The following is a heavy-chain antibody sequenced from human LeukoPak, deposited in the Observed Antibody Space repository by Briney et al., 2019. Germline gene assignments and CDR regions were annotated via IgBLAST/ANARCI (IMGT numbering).Heavy chain of an antibody. CDR2: IRYDGSNK. V-gene: IGHV3-30*02. CDR1: GFTFSSYG. D-gene: IGHD3-22*01. Sequence: GGSLRLSCAASGFTFSSYGMHWVRQAPGKGLEWVAFIRYDGSNKYYADSVKGRFTISRDNSKNTLYLQMNSLRSEDTAVYYCARGGYYYDSSGTIDYWGQGTLVTVSS. J-gene: IGHJ4*02. CDR3: ARGGYYYDSSGTIDY.